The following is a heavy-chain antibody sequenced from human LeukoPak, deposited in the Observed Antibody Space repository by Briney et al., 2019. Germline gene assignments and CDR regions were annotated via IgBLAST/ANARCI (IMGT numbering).Heavy chain of an antibody. CDR3: ARHRLPVPNMTTLDY. CDR2: IYYSGST. V-gene: IGHV4-39*01. D-gene: IGHD2-2*01. CDR1: GGTISSSDNY. J-gene: IGHJ4*02. Sequence: PSETLSLTCTASGGTISSSDNYWGWIRQPPGKGLGWIGSIYYSGSTYYNLSLKSRVTISVDTSKNQFSLKLSSVTAADTAVYYCARHRLPVPNMTTLDYRGQGTLVTVSS.